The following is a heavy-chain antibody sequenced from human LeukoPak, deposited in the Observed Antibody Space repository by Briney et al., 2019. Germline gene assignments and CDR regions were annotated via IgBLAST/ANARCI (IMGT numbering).Heavy chain of an antibody. CDR3: ARLNYYDSSGYSIDY. V-gene: IGHV3-21*06. CDR2: ISSSSSYI. J-gene: IGHJ4*02. CDR1: GFTFSSYT. D-gene: IGHD3-22*01. Sequence: GGSLRLSCAASGFTFSSYTMNWVRQAPGKGLEWVSSISSSSSYIYYADSVKGRFTISRNNAKNSLYLEMNSLRAEDTAVYYCARLNYYDSSGYSIDYWGQGTLVTVSS.